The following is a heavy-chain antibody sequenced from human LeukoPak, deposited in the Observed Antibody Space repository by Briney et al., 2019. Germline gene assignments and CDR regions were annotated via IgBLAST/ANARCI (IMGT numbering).Heavy chain of an antibody. J-gene: IGHJ5*02. V-gene: IGHV1-8*02. CDR1: GYTFTSYY. Sequence: GASVKVSCKASGYTFTSYYMHWVRQAPGQGLEWMGWMNPNSGNTGYAQKFQGRVTMTRNTSISTAYMELSSLRSEDTAVYYCARGPGHDDYSKGVGPWGQGTLVTVSS. D-gene: IGHD4-11*01. CDR2: MNPNSGNT. CDR3: ARGPGHDDYSKGVGP.